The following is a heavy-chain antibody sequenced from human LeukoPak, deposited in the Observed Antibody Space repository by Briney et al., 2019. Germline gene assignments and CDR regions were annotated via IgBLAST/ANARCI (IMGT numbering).Heavy chain of an antibody. CDR1: GFTLSSYA. J-gene: IGHJ6*02. CDR2: ISYDGSNK. Sequence: GRSLRLSCAASGFTLSSYAMHWVRQAPGKGLEWVAVISYDGSNKYYADSVKGRFTISRDNSKNTLYLQMNSLRAEDTAVYYCARGPSDFWSGYSPYYYYYGMDVWGQGTTVTVSS. CDR3: ARGPSDFWSGYSPYYYYYGMDV. V-gene: IGHV3-30-3*01. D-gene: IGHD3-3*01.